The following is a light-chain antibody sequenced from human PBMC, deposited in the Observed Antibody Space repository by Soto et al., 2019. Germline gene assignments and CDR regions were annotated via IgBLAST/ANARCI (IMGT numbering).Light chain of an antibody. CDR2: LGS. CDR3: MQALQSPRT. CDR1: QSLLHSNGYNF. V-gene: IGKV2-28*01. Sequence: DIVMTQSPLSLPVTPGEAASISCRSSQSLLHSNGYNFLDWYLQKPGQSPQILINLGSNRSSGVPDRFSGSGSGSDVTLKISRVEAEDVGVYYCMQALQSPRTFGQGTKVEIK. J-gene: IGKJ1*01.